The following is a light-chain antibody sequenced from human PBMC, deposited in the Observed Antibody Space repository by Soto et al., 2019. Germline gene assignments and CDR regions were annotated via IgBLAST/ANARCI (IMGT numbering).Light chain of an antibody. CDR2: GAS. V-gene: IGKV3-20*01. J-gene: IGKJ5*01. CDR3: QQYGSSPGVT. CDR1: QSVSSSY. Sequence: EIVLTQSPGTLSLSPGERATLSCRASQSVSSSYLAWYQQKPGQAPRLLIYGASSRATGIPDRFSGSGSGTDFTLTISRLEPEDFAVYYCQQYGSSPGVTFGQGTRLEMK.